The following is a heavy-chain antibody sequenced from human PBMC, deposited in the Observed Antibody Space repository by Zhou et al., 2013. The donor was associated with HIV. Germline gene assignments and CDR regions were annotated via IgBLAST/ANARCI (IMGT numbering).Heavy chain of an antibody. CDR2: INPGIGST. CDR1: GYAFTSYY. D-gene: IGHD5-18*01. V-gene: IGHV1-46*01. CDR3: ARANSGDSLGYFDY. Sequence: QVQLVQSGAEMKKPGASVNISCKASGYAFTSYYIHWVRQAPGQGLEWMGLINPGIGSTYYAEKFQGRVTMTRDTSTNTVNMQLSSLRSEDTALYYCARANSGDSLGYFDYWGQGTLVTVS. J-gene: IGHJ4*02.